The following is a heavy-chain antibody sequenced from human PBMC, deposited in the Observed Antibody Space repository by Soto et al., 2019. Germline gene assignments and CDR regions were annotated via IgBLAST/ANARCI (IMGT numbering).Heavy chain of an antibody. V-gene: IGHV4-34*01. CDR3: ARGRISYYYGSGSFIDY. J-gene: IGHJ4*02. CDR1: GGSFSGYY. Sequence: QVQLQQWGAGLLKPSETLSLTCAVYGGSFSGYYWSWIRQPPGKGLEWIGEINHSGSTNYNPSLKRRVTISVDTSKNQFSLKLSSVTAADTAVYYCARGRISYYYGSGSFIDYWGQGTLVTVSS. D-gene: IGHD3-10*01. CDR2: INHSGST.